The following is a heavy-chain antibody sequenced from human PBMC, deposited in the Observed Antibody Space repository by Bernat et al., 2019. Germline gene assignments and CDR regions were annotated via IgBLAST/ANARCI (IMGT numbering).Heavy chain of an antibody. Sequence: QVQLQQWGAGLLKPSETLSLTCAVYVGSFSGYYWSWIRQPPGKGLEWLGEINHSGSTNYNPSLKSRVTISVDTSKNQCSLKLSSVTAADTAVYYCARVAYYYDSSGYWAEDYWGQGTLVTVSS. V-gene: IGHV4-34*01. CDR2: INHSGST. D-gene: IGHD3-22*01. CDR3: ARVAYYYDSSGYWAEDY. CDR1: VGSFSGYY. J-gene: IGHJ4*02.